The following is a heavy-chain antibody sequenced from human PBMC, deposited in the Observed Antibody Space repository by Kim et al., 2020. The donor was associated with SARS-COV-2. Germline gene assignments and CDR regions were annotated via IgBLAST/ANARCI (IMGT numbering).Heavy chain of an antibody. J-gene: IGHJ6*02. D-gene: IGHD1-26*01. Sequence: GGSLRLSCAASGFTFSSYEMNWVRQAPGKGLEWVSYISSSGSTIYYADSVKGRFTISRDNAKNSLYLQMKSLRAEDTAVYYCARERPGIRFLGSGIYYGMDVWGQGTTVTVSS. CDR2: ISSSGSTI. CDR3: ARERPGIRFLGSGIYYGMDV. CDR1: GFTFSSYE. V-gene: IGHV3-48*03.